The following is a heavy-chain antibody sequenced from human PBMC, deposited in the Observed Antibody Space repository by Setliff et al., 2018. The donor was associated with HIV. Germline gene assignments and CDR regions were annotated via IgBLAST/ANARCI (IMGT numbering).Heavy chain of an antibody. Sequence: PGGSLRLSCVASEFTFSNYAMTWVRQAPGKGLEWVSSVSPGGGTTYYADSVKGRFTTSRDNSKNTLYLQMNSLKTDDTAVYFCATNVRVPGSSLDSWGPGSLVTVSS. D-gene: IGHD6-19*01. CDR3: ATNVRVPGSSLDS. CDR2: VSPGGGTT. CDR1: EFTFSNYA. V-gene: IGHV3-23*01. J-gene: IGHJ1*01.